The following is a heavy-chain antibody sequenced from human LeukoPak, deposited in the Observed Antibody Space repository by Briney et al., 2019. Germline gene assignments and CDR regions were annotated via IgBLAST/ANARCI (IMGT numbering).Heavy chain of an antibody. D-gene: IGHD6-6*01. J-gene: IGHJ6*03. CDR3: ARFGALFGSSSKYYYMDV. Sequence: SVKVSCKASGGSFSSYAISWVRQAPGQGLEWMGRIIPIFGTANYAQKFQGRVTITTDESTSTAYMELSSLRSEDTAVYYCARFGALFGSSSKYYYMDVWGKGTTVTVSS. CDR1: GGSFSSYA. V-gene: IGHV1-69*05. CDR2: IIPIFGTA.